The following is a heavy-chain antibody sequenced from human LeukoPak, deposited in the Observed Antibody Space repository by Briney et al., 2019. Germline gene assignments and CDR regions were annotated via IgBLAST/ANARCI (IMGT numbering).Heavy chain of an antibody. J-gene: IGHJ4*02. V-gene: IGHV3-21*01. CDR2: ISSSSSYI. Sequence: GGSLRLSCAASGFTFSSYGMNWVRQAPGKGLEWVSSISSSSSYIYYADSVKGRFTISRDNAKNSLYLQMNSLRAEDTAVYYCARGKNTAYYFDYWGQGTLVTVSS. CDR3: ARGKNTAYYFDY. D-gene: IGHD5-18*01. CDR1: GFTFSSYG.